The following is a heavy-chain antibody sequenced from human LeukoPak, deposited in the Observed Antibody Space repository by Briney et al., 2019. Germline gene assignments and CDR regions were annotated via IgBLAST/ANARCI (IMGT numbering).Heavy chain of an antibody. CDR2: IYTSGST. CDR3: ARGASGDDFWSGYSLYY. Sequence: KSSQTLSLTCTVSGGSISSGSYYWSWIRQPAGKGLEWIGRIYTSGSTNYNPSLKSRVTISVDTSKNQFSLKLSSVTAADTAVYYCARGASGDDFWSGYSLYYWGQGTLVTVSS. D-gene: IGHD3-3*01. V-gene: IGHV4-61*02. CDR1: GGSISSGSYY. J-gene: IGHJ4*02.